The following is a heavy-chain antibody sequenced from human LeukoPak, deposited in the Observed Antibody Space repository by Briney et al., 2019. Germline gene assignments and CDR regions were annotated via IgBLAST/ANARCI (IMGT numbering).Heavy chain of an antibody. CDR1: GFTFSSYS. CDR3: ARDRTDYDYVWGSYQFFDY. Sequence: PGGSLRLSCAASGFTFSSYSMNWVRQAPGKGLEWVSYISSSSSTIYYADSVKGRFTIFRDNAKNSLYLQMNSLRAEDTAVYYCARDRTDYDYVWGSYQFFDYWGQGTLVTVSS. J-gene: IGHJ4*02. V-gene: IGHV3-48*04. D-gene: IGHD3-16*01. CDR2: ISSSSSTI.